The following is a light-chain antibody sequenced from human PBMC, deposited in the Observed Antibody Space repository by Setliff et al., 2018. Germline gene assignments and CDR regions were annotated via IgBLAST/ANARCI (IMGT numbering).Light chain of an antibody. CDR1: SRDVGAYNY. Sequence: QSVLTQPRSVSGSPGQSVTISCTGASRDVGAYNYVSWYQQHPGKVPKLMIYDVTKRPSGVPDRFSGSKSGNTASLTVSGLQAEDEADYYCCSYAGSPYVFGTGTKVTVL. J-gene: IGLJ1*01. CDR2: DVT. CDR3: CSYAGSPYV. V-gene: IGLV2-11*01.